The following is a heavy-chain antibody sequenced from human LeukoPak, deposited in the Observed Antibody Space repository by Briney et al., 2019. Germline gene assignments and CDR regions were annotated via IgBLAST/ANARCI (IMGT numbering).Heavy chain of an antibody. CDR1: GCSISSYY. CDR2: IYYSGST. J-gene: IGHJ4*02. D-gene: IGHD4-17*01. Sequence: PSETLSLTCTVSGCSISSYYWSWIRQPPGKGLEWIGYIYYSGSTNYNPSLKSRVTISVDTSKNQFSLKLSSVTAADTAVYYCARVNVTTVTFFDYWGRGTLVTVSS. V-gene: IGHV4-59*01. CDR3: ARVNVTTVTFFDY.